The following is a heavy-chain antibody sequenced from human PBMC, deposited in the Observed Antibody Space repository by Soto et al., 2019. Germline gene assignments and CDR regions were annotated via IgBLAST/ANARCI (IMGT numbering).Heavy chain of an antibody. CDR3: ARDPLLELPPAAMYSSS. CDR1: GGTFSSYA. J-gene: IGHJ4*02. CDR2: IIPIFGTA. D-gene: IGHD2-2*01. Sequence: SVKVSCKASGGTFSSYAISWVRQAPGQGLEWMGGIIPIFGTANYAQKFQGRVTITADESTSTAYMELSSLRSEDTAVYYCARDPLLELPPAAMYSSSWGQGTLVTVSS. V-gene: IGHV1-69*13.